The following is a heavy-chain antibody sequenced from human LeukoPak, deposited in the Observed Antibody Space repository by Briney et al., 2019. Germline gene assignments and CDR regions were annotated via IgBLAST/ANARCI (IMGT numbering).Heavy chain of an antibody. D-gene: IGHD3-3*01. Sequence: TSVKVSCKASGYTFTSYYMHWVRQAPGQGLEWMGIINPSGGSTSYAQKFQGRVTMTRDMSTSTVYMELSSLRSDDTAVYYCARPLYDFWSGYHDAFDIWGQGTMVTVSS. CDR3: ARPLYDFWSGYHDAFDI. CDR2: INPSGGST. V-gene: IGHV1-46*01. CDR1: GYTFTSYY. J-gene: IGHJ3*02.